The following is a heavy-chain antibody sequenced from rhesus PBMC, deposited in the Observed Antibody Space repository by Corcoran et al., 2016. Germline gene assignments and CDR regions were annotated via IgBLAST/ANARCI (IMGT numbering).Heavy chain of an antibody. CDR3: ARAVIAAGITDFFDY. J-gene: IGHJ4*01. Sequence: QVQLQESGPGLVKPSETLSLTCAVSGGSFSSYGWSWIRQPPGKGLEWIGEINGNSVITNYNPSLKSRVTFSKDASKSQFSLKLSSVTAAATAVYYCARAVIAAGITDFFDYWGQGVLVTVSS. CDR2: INGNSVIT. D-gene: IGHD6-13*01. CDR1: GGSFSSYG. V-gene: IGHV4-80*01.